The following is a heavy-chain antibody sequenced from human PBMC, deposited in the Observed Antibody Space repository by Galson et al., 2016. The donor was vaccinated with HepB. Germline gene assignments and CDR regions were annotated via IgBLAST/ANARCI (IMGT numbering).Heavy chain of an antibody. CDR1: GFTFENYA. CDR3: AKGFYGDFPSWFDP. J-gene: IGHJ5*02. D-gene: IGHD4-17*01. Sequence: SLRLSCAASGFTFENYAMHWVRQVPGKGLEWVSSITWNSGSKGYADSVKGRFTISRDNAKNSLYLLMNSLRPEDTALYYCAKGFYGDFPSWFDPWGQGTLVTVSS. V-gene: IGHV3-9*01. CDR2: ITWNSGSK.